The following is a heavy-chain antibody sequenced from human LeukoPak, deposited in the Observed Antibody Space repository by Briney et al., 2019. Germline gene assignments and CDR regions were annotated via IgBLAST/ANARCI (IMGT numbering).Heavy chain of an antibody. V-gene: IGHV4-34*01. J-gene: IGHJ4*02. CDR1: GGSFSGYY. Sequence: PSETLSLTCAVYGGSFSGYYWSWLRQPPGKGLEWIGEINHNGSTNYNPSLKSRVTISVDTSKNQFSLKLSSVTAADTAVYYCARLAVEMAFFDYWGQGTLVTVSS. CDR3: ARLAVEMAFFDY. D-gene: IGHD5-24*01. CDR2: INHNGST.